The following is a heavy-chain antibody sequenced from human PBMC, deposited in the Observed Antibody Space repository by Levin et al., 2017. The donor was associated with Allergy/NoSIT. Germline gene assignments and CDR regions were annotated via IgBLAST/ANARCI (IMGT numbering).Heavy chain of an antibody. V-gene: IGHV1-69*06. CDR3: ARGQQWLVPLYFDY. J-gene: IGHJ4*02. Sequence: SVKVSCKASGGTFSSYAISWVRQAPGQGLEWMGGIIPIFGTANYAQKFQGRVTITADKSTSTAYMELSSLRSEDTAVYYCARGQQWLVPLYFDYWGQGTLVTVSS. CDR1: GGTFSSYA. CDR2: IIPIFGTA. D-gene: IGHD6-19*01.